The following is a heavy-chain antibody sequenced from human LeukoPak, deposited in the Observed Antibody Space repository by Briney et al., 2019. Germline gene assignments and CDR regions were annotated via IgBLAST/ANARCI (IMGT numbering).Heavy chain of an antibody. CDR1: GFTFSNFA. CDR3: AKGLSSLNSWFDP. D-gene: IGHD2/OR15-2a*01. Sequence: AGGSLRLSCAASGFTFSNFAVSWVRQAPGKGLEWVSAISGSGGSTYYADSVKGRFTISRDNSKNTMYLQMNSLRAEDTAVYYCAKGLSSLNSWFDPWGQGTLVTVSS. V-gene: IGHV3-23*01. J-gene: IGHJ5*02. CDR2: ISGSGGST.